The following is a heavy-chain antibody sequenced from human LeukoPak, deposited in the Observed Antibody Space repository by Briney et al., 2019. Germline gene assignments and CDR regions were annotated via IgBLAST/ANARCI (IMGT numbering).Heavy chain of an antibody. CDR3: TRAIVLGGTDL. Sequence: GGSLRLSCAASGLTFSDHYMDWVRQAPGKGLEWVGRSRDKVNSHTTEYAASVKGRFTISRDDSGNVVYLQVDSLQTEDTAMYYCTRAIVLGGTDLWGQGTMVTVSS. D-gene: IGHD5/OR15-5a*01. CDR2: SRDKVNSHTT. J-gene: IGHJ3*01. V-gene: IGHV3-72*01. CDR1: GLTFSDHY.